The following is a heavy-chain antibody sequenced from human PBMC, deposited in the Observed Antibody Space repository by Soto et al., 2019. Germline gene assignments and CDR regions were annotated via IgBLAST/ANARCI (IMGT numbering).Heavy chain of an antibody. Sequence: GWSLRLSCAASGFTFSSYAMSWVRQAPGKGLEWVSAISGSGGSTYYADSVKGRFTISRDNSKNTLYLQMNSLRAEDTAVYYCAKVYSGYDFPFDYWGQGTLVTVSS. CDR3: AKVYSGYDFPFDY. CDR1: GFTFSSYA. CDR2: ISGSGGST. J-gene: IGHJ4*02. D-gene: IGHD5-12*01. V-gene: IGHV3-23*01.